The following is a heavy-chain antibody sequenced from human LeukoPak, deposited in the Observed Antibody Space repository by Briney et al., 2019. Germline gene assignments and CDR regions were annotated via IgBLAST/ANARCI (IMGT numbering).Heavy chain of an antibody. Sequence: GESLKISCKGSGYSFTSYWIGWVRQMPGKGLEWMGIIYPGDSDTRYSPSFQGQVTIPADKSISTAYLQWSSLKASDTAMYYCARQDYYDSSGYYAQLDYWGQGTLVTVSS. CDR2: IYPGDSDT. J-gene: IGHJ4*02. CDR1: GYSFTSYW. CDR3: ARQDYYDSSGYYAQLDY. V-gene: IGHV5-51*01. D-gene: IGHD3-22*01.